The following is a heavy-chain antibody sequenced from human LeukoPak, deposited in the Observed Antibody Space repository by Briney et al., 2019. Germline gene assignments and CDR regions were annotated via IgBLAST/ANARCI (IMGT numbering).Heavy chain of an antibody. D-gene: IGHD3-22*01. J-gene: IGHJ4*02. CDR1: GFTFSGSA. Sequence: GGSLRLSCAASGFTFSGSAMHWVRQASGKGLEWVGRIRSKTNSYATAYAASVKGRFTISRDDSKNTAYLQMNSLKTEDTAVYYCTRYYYDGSGYYYLFDYWGQGTLVTVSS. V-gene: IGHV3-73*01. CDR2: IRSKTNSYAT. CDR3: TRYYYDGSGYYYLFDY.